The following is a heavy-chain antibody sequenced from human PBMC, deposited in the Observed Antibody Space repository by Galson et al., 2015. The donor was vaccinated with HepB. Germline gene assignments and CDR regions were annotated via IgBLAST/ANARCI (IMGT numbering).Heavy chain of an antibody. CDR1: GGTFSSYA. CDR2: IIPIFGTA. Sequence: PVKVSCKASGGTFSSYAISWVRQAPGQGLEWMGGIIPIFGTANYAQKFQGRVTITADESTSTAYMELSSLRSEDTAVYYCAREQCSGGNCYSYFDYWGQGTLVTVSS. CDR3: AREQCSGGNCYSYFDY. D-gene: IGHD2-15*01. V-gene: IGHV1-69*13. J-gene: IGHJ4*02.